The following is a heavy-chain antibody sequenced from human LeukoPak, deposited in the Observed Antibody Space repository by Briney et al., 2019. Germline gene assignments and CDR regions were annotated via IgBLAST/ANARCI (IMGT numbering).Heavy chain of an antibody. D-gene: IGHD2-2*01. CDR1: GYTFTCYY. CDR3: ARGRDIVVVQAARCDP. V-gene: IGHV1-2*02. J-gene: IGHJ5*02. Sequence: ASVKVSCKASGYTFTCYYIHWVRQAPGQGLEWMGWINPNSGGTNYAQKFQGRVTMTRYTSISTAYMELSRLRSDDTAVYYCARGRDIVVVQAARCDPWGQGTLVTVSS. CDR2: INPNSGGT.